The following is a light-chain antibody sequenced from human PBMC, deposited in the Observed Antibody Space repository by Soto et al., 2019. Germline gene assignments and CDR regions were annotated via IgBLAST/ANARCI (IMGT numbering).Light chain of an antibody. CDR2: GNS. V-gene: IGLV1-40*01. CDR3: QSYDSSLSVV. CDR1: SSNIGAGSD. Sequence: QSVLTQPPSVSGAPGQRVTISCTGSSSNIGAGSDVHWYQQLPGTAPKLLIYGNSNRPSGVPDRSSGSKSGTSASLAIAGLQAEDEADYYCQSYDSSLSVVFGGGTKLTVL. J-gene: IGLJ3*02.